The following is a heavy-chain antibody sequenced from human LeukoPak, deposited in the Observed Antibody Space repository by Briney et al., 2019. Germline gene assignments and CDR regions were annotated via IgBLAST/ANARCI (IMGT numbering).Heavy chain of an antibody. Sequence: GRSLRLSCAASGFTFDDYAMHWVRQAPGKGLEWVSGISWNSGSIGYADSVKGRSAISRDNAKNSLYLQMNSLRAEDTALYYCAKGNVVVVAATAFDIWGQGTMVTVSS. D-gene: IGHD2-15*01. CDR3: AKGNVVVVAATAFDI. V-gene: IGHV3-9*01. CDR2: ISWNSGSI. CDR1: GFTFDDYA. J-gene: IGHJ3*02.